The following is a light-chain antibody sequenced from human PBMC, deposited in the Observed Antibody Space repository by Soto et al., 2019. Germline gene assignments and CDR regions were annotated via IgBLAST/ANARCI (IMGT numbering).Light chain of an antibody. J-gene: IGKJ3*01. CDR1: QDIGTS. CDR3: QHGGT. V-gene: IGKV1-33*01. CDR2: DAS. Sequence: DILMTQSPSSLSAFVGERVTITCPASQDIGTSLNWYQQRPGEAPKFLIYDASRLEAGVPSRFSGSGSGTDFTFAISSLQPEDIATYYCQHGGTFGPGTKVDFK.